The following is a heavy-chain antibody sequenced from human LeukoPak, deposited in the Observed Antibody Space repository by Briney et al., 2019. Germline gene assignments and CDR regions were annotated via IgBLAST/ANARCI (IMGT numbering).Heavy chain of an antibody. J-gene: IGHJ4*02. CDR3: VRDPVALDF. V-gene: IGHV3-23*01. CDR2: ISGSGGGT. CDR1: GFTFSSYA. Sequence: GGSLRLSCAASGFTFSSYAMSWVRQAPEKGLEWVSTISGSGGGTYYADSVKGRFTISRDNAKNSLYLQINILWDEDTAVYYCVRDPVALDFWGQGTPVTVSS.